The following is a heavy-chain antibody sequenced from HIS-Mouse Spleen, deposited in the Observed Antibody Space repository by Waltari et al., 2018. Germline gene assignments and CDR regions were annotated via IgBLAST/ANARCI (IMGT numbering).Heavy chain of an antibody. CDR3: AGYNWNYGTDY. J-gene: IGHJ4*02. Sequence: QVQLQQWGAGLLKPSETLSLTCAAYGGSFSGYYWSWIRQPPGKGLEWIGEINNSGSTNYNPSLKSRVTISVDTSKNQFSLKLSSVTAADTAVYYCAGYNWNYGTDYWGQGTLVTVSS. D-gene: IGHD1-7*01. CDR1: GGSFSGYY. CDR2: INNSGST. V-gene: IGHV4-34*01.